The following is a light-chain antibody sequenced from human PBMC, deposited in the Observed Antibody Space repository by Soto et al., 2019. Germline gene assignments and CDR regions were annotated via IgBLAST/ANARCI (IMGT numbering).Light chain of an antibody. CDR3: QQRSNLPWT. Sequence: DIVLTQSPATLSLSPGQIATLYFRASQRISGYLAWYQQKPGQAPRLLIYDASNRATGIPVRFSGSGSGTDYTLTVSSLEPEDFAVYYCQQRSNLPWTFGQGTKVDIK. J-gene: IGKJ1*01. CDR2: DAS. CDR1: QRISGY. V-gene: IGKV3-11*01.